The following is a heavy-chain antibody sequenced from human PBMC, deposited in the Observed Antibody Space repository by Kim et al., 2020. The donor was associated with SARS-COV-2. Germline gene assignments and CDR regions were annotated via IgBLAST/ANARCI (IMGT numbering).Heavy chain of an antibody. V-gene: IGHV4-39*02. CDR3: AVRLGDGDL. D-gene: IGHD3-16*01. Sequence: SQTLSLTCTVSGDSISGSTYYWGWLRQPPGKGLEWIGSIYYGGSTYYNPSLKSRVTISVDTSKNHFSLNLSSVTAADTAVYYCAVRLGDGDLWGQGTLVTVSS. J-gene: IGHJ5*02. CDR1: GDSISGSTYY. CDR2: IYYGGST.